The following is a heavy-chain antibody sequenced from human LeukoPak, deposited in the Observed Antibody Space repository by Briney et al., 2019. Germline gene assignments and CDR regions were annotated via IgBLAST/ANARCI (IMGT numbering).Heavy chain of an antibody. CDR2: ISGDGSTI. CDR1: GFTFSDYY. CDR3: ARGPPLFDP. V-gene: IGHV3-11*04. Sequence: RGSLRLSCVASGFTFSDYYMSWIRQAPGKGLEWVSYISGDGSTIYYADSVRGRFTISRDNAKKSLFLQMNSLRAEDTALYYCARGPPLFDPWGQGTLVAVSS. J-gene: IGHJ5*02.